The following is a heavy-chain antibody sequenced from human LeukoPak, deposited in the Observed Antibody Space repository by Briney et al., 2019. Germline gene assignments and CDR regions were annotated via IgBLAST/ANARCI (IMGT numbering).Heavy chain of an antibody. CDR2: IYYSGST. CDR3: ARGVVADDY. Sequence: SETLSLTCTVSGGSINSYYWSWIRQPPGKGLEWIGYIYYSGSTNYNPSLKSRVTISVDTSKNQFSLKLSSVTAADTAVYYCARGVVADDYWGQGTLVTVSS. V-gene: IGHV4-59*01. CDR1: GGSINSYY. D-gene: IGHD3-22*01. J-gene: IGHJ4*02.